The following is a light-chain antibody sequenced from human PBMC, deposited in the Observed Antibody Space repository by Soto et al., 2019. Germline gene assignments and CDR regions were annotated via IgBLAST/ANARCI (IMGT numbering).Light chain of an antibody. CDR3: SSYASATTRV. Sequence: QSALAQPASVSGSPGQSITISCTGTSSDVGLYDYVSWYQQHPGKAPQLMIYEVSNRPSGVSHRFSGSKSGNTASLTISGLQAEDEADYYCSSYASATTRVFGGGTKVTVL. V-gene: IGLV2-14*01. CDR1: SSDVGLYDY. J-gene: IGLJ3*02. CDR2: EVS.